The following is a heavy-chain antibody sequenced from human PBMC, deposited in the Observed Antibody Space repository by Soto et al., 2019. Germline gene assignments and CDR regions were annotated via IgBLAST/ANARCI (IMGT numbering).Heavy chain of an antibody. CDR1: GFTFDDYA. CDR3: AKDINGELLTEGCFDP. V-gene: IGHV3-9*01. CDR2: ISWNSGSI. D-gene: IGHD1-26*01. J-gene: IGHJ5*02. Sequence: EVQLVESGGGLVQPGRSLRLSCAASGFTFDDYAMHWVRQAPGKGLEWVSGISWNSGSIGYADSVKGRFTISRDNAKNSLYLQMNSLRAEDTALFYCAKDINGELLTEGCFDPWGQGTLVTVSS.